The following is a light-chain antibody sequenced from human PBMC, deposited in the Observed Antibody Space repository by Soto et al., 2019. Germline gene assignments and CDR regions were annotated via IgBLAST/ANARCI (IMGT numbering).Light chain of an antibody. V-gene: IGLV2-14*03. Sequence: QSALTQPASVSGSPGQSITISCTGPSSDVGGYNYVSWSQQHPGKAPKLLISEVSNRPSGVSNRFSGSKSGNTASLTISGLQADDEADYYCSSYTASSTLLFGTGTKVTVL. CDR3: SSYTASSTLL. J-gene: IGLJ1*01. CDR1: SSDVGGYNY. CDR2: EVS.